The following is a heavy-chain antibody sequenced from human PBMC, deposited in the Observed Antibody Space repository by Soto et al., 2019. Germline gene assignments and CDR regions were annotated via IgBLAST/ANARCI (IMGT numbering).Heavy chain of an antibody. Sequence: EAQLLEPGGDLVQPGGSLRLSCAASGFTLSDYAMTWVRQAPGKGLEWVSGITGSSEITYYADSVKGRFTISRDNSKNTVSLQMNGLRAEDSAIYYCARDCARTSCSVWKLWGQGTLVTVSP. J-gene: IGHJ4*02. D-gene: IGHD2-2*01. CDR2: ITGSSEIT. V-gene: IGHV3-23*01. CDR3: ARDCARTSCSVWKL. CDR1: GFTLSDYA.